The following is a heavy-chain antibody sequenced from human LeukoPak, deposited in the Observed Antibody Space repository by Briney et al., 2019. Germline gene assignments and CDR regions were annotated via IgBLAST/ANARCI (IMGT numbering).Heavy chain of an antibody. V-gene: IGHV1-18*01. J-gene: IGHJ5*02. CDR1: GYTFTSYG. CDR2: ISAYNGNT. D-gene: IGHD6-13*01. Sequence: GASVKVSCKASGYTFTSYGISWVRQAPGQGLEWMGWISAYNGNTNYAQKLQGRVTMTTDTSTSTAYMELRSLRSDDTAVYYCARGRAVAAADHYNWFDPWGQGTLVTVSS. CDR3: ARGRAVAAADHYNWFDP.